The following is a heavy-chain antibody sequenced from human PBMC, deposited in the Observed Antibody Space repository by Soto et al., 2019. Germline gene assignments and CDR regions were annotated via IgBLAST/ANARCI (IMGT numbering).Heavy chain of an antibody. V-gene: IGHV4-34*01. D-gene: IGHD3-10*01. CDR2: INHSGST. CDR3: ARAGIFYYGSGSYFFPRYNWFDP. CDR1: GESFSGYY. J-gene: IGHJ5*02. Sequence: SSETLSVTCAVYGESFSGYYWSWIRQPPGKGLEWIGEINHSGSTNYNPSLKSRVTISVDTSKNQFSLKLSSVTAADTAVYYCARAGIFYYGSGSYFFPRYNWFDPWGQGTLVTVSS.